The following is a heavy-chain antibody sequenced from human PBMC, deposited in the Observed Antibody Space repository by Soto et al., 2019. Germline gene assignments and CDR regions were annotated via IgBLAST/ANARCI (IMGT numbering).Heavy chain of an antibody. D-gene: IGHD2-15*01. V-gene: IGHV3-33*01. Sequence: QVQLVESGGGVVQPGRSLRLSCAASGFTFSTSVMHWVRQAPGKGLEWVAVIWFDGSNKYYADSVKGRFTISGDNSKNTLYLQMNSLRAEDTALYYCARSMFNGGSCRLTPSSGCANWYFDLWGRGTLVTVSS. CDR1: GFTFSTSV. J-gene: IGHJ2*01. CDR3: ARSMFNGGSCRLTPSSGCANWYFDL. CDR2: IWFDGSNK.